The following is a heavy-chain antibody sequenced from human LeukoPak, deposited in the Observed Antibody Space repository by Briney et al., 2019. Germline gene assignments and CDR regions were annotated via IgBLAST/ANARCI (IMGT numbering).Heavy chain of an antibody. D-gene: IGHD4-11*01. J-gene: IGHJ4*02. Sequence: PSETLSLTCAVYGGSFSGYYRSWIRQPPGKGLEWIGEINHSGSTNYNPSLKSRVTISVDTSKNQFSLKLSSVTAADTAVYYCARGYSNYPNYWGQGTLVTVSS. V-gene: IGHV4-34*01. CDR1: GGSFSGYY. CDR3: ARGYSNYPNY. CDR2: INHSGST.